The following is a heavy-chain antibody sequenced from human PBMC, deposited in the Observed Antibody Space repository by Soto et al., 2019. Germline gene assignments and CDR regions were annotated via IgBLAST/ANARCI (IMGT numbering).Heavy chain of an antibody. CDR1: GFTFSSYA. Sequence: LRLSCAASGFTFSSYAMHWVRQAPGKGLEWVAVISYDGSNKYYADSVKGRFTISRDNSKNTLYLQMNSLRAEDTAVYYCARDRDSGSYSGASDIWGQGTMVTVSS. V-gene: IGHV3-30-3*01. D-gene: IGHD1-26*01. J-gene: IGHJ3*02. CDR2: ISYDGSNK. CDR3: ARDRDSGSYSGASDI.